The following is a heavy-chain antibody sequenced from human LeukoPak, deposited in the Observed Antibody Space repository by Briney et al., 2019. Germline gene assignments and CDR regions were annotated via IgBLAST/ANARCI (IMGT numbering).Heavy chain of an antibody. CDR2: ISSSGSTI. V-gene: IGHV3-11*01. D-gene: IGHD2-15*01. J-gene: IGHJ4*02. CDR1: GFTFSDYY. CDR3: ARVTLTAANFDY. Sequence: GGSLRLSCAASGFTFSDYYMSWLRQAPGKGLEWVSYISSSGSTIYYADSVKGRFTISRDNAKNSMYLQMNSLRAEDAAMYYCARVTLTAANFDYWGQGTLVTVSA.